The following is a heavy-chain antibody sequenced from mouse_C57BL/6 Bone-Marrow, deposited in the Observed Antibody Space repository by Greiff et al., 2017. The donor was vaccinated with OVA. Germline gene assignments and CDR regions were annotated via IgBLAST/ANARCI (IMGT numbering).Heavy chain of an antibody. J-gene: IGHJ2*01. CDR3: ARGDYFDY. CDR1: GYTFTDYN. Sequence: VQLKQSGPELVKPGASVKMSCKASGYTFTDYNMHWVKPSHGTILECLFSLHPSLCRPPSNQKFKGKATLTVNKSSSTAYMELRSLTSEDSAVYYCARGDYFDYWGQGTTLTVSS. V-gene: IGHV1-22*01. CDR2: LHPSLCRP.